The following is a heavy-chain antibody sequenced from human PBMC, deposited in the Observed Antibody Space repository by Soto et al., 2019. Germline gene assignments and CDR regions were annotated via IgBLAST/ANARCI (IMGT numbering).Heavy chain of an antibody. Sequence: GGSLRLSCAASGFTFSSYAMHWVRQAPGKGLEYVSAISSNGGSTYYANSVKGRFTISRDNSKNTLYLQMGSLRAEDMAVYYCARSPFAIFGMGDVWGKGTTVTVSS. CDR1: GFTFSSYA. CDR3: ARSPFAIFGMGDV. CDR2: ISSNGGST. D-gene: IGHD3-3*01. V-gene: IGHV3-64*01. J-gene: IGHJ6*04.